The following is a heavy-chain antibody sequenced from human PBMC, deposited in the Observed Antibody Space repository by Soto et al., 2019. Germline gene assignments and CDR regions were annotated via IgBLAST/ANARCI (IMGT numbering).Heavy chain of an antibody. D-gene: IGHD1-26*01. J-gene: IGHJ5*02. V-gene: IGHV4-61*08. Sequence: SLSMSLTCTVAGGCISSGGYYWSWIHQHPGKGLEWIAYTSYTGNTNYNPSLQSRVTISLDTSKNQLSLKLTSMTAADTAVYYCARDMHAGFTHYFDPRGQGTLVTVSS. CDR1: GGCISSGGYY. CDR3: ARDMHAGFTHYFDP. CDR2: TSYTGNT.